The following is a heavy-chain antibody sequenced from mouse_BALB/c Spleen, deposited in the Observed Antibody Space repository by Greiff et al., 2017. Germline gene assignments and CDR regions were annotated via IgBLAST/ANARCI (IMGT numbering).Heavy chain of an antibody. Sequence: EVQLQQSGPGLVKPSQSLSLTCSVTGYSITSGYYWNWIRQFPGNKLEWMGYISYDGSNNYNPSLKNRISITRDTSKNQFFLKLNSVTTEDTATYYCARVGTRYFDYWGQGTTLTVSS. D-gene: IGHD3-3*01. J-gene: IGHJ2*01. V-gene: IGHV3-6*02. CDR3: ARVGTRYFDY. CDR1: GYSITSGYY. CDR2: ISYDGSN.